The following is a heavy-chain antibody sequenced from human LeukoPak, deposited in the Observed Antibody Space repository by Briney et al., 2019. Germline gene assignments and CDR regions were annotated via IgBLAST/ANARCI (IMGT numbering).Heavy chain of an antibody. CDR3: ARDWAARLDY. J-gene: IGHJ4*02. Sequence: GGCLRLSCAASGFIFSNYYMAWVRQAPGKGLEWVANIKPDGSDTYYAGSVKGRFTISRDNAKNSLFLQMNSLRAEDTAVYYCARDWAARLDYWGQGTLVTVSS. CDR2: IKPDGSDT. V-gene: IGHV3-7*01. D-gene: IGHD6-6*01. CDR1: GFIFSNYY.